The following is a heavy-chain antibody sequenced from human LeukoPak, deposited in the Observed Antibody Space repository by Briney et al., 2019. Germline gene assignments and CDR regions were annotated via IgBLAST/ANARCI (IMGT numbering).Heavy chain of an antibody. Sequence: PGGSLRLSCSASGFTFSSYAMSWVRQAPGKGLEWVSAISGSGGSTYYADSVKGRFTISRDNSKNTLYLQMDSLRAEDTAVYYCAKDRPDSSGWYYFDYWGQGTLVTVSS. J-gene: IGHJ4*02. CDR3: AKDRPDSSGWYYFDY. V-gene: IGHV3-23*01. CDR1: GFTFSSYA. CDR2: ISGSGGST. D-gene: IGHD6-19*01.